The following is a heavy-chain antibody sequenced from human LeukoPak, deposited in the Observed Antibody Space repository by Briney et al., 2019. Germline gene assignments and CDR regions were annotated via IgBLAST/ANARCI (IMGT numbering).Heavy chain of an antibody. D-gene: IGHD6-19*01. J-gene: IGHJ4*02. Sequence: GESLKIFCKGSGYSFISYWIGWVRQMPGKGLEWMGIIYPADSDTRYSPSFQGQVTISVDKSISTAYLQWSSLKASDTAMYYCARQEDSSGWYTYWGQGTLVTVSS. CDR3: ARQEDSSGWYTY. CDR2: IYPADSDT. V-gene: IGHV5-51*01. CDR1: GYSFISYW.